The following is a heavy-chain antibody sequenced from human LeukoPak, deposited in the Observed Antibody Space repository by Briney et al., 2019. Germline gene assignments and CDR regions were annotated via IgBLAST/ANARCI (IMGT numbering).Heavy chain of an antibody. Sequence: PGGSLSLSCAASGFIFSHYGMHWVRQAPGKGLEWVAVIWYDGSSKYYADSVKGRFTISRDNSENTVYLQMNSLRAEDTAVYYCAKDAQRGFDYSNSLEYWGQGDLVTVSS. V-gene: IGHV3-33*06. D-gene: IGHD4-11*01. CDR3: AKDAQRGFDYSNSLEY. CDR2: IWYDGSSK. CDR1: GFIFSHYG. J-gene: IGHJ4*02.